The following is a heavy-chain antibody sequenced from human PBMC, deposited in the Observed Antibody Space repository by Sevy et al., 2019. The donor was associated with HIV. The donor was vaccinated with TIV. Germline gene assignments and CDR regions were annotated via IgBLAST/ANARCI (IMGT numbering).Heavy chain of an antibody. J-gene: IGHJ4*02. Sequence: SETLSLTCTVSGGSISSSSYYWGWIRQPPGKGLEWIGSIYYSGSTDYNPSLKSRVTISVDTSKNQFSLKLSSVTAADTAVYYCARHAGIAVAGRTAWGQGTLVTVSS. D-gene: IGHD6-19*01. CDR1: GGSISSSSYY. CDR2: IYYSGST. V-gene: IGHV4-39*01. CDR3: ARHAGIAVAGRTA.